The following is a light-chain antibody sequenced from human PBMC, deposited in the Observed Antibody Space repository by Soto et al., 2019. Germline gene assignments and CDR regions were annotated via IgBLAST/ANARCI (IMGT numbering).Light chain of an antibody. V-gene: IGKV3-11*01. CDR3: QQRSNWPIT. J-gene: IGKJ5*01. CDR2: DAS. Sequence: EIVCTQSSAPVTLSPGARATLSCRASQSVSSYLDWYQQKPGQAPRLLIYDASNRATGIPARFSGSGSGTDFTLTISSLEPEDFAVYYCQQRSNWPITFGQGTRLEIK. CDR1: QSVSSY.